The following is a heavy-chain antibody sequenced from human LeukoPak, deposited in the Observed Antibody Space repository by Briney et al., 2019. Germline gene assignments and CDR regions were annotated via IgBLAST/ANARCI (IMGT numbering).Heavy chain of an antibody. CDR3: ARVGRTVTMFSLYYYYYYMDV. CDR1: GYTFTSYD. J-gene: IGHJ6*03. D-gene: IGHD4-11*01. V-gene: IGHV1-8*03. CDR2: MNPNSGNT. Sequence: ASVKVSCKASGYTFTSYDINWVRQATGQGLEWMGWMNPNSGNTGYAQKFQGRVTITRNTSIGTAYMELSSLRSEDTAVYYCARVGRTVTMFSLYYYYYYMDVWGKGTTVTVSS.